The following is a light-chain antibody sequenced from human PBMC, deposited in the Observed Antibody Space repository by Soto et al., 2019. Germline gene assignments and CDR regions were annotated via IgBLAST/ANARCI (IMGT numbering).Light chain of an antibody. CDR3: QQRGNWSPLT. CDR1: QSVNIY. V-gene: IGKV3D-15*01. Sequence: EIVMTQSPATLSVSPGERATLSCRASQSVNIYLAWYQQKPGQAPRLLIFGASYRATGIPARFSGSGSGTEFNLTISSLQSEDFAVYYCQQRGNWSPLTFGGGTKVDIK. CDR2: GAS. J-gene: IGKJ4*01.